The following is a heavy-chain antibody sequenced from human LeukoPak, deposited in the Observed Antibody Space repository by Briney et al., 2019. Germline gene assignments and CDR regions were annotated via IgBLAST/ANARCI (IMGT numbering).Heavy chain of an antibody. V-gene: IGHV1-2*02. D-gene: IGHD3-9*01. J-gene: IGHJ6*02. CDR2: INPNSGGT. Sequence: ASVKVSCKASGYTFTGYYMHWVRQAPGQGLEWMGWINPNSGGTNYAQKFQGRVTMTRDTSISTAYMELSRLRSDDTAVYYCARVRYYDILTGYYKDYYYGMDVWGQGTTVTVSS. CDR1: GYTFTGYY. CDR3: ARVRYYDILTGYYKDYYYGMDV.